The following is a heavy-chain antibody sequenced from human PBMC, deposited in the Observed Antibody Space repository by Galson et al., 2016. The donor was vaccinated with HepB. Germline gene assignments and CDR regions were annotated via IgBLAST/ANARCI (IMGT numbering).Heavy chain of an antibody. CDR2: IKGDGSEE. Sequence: SLRLSCAASGFTFSSYWMSWVRQAPGKGLEWVANIKGDGSEEYYVDSVKGRFTISRDNAKNSLYLQMNRLRAEDTAVYYCATGGGRRSKYYGMDVWGHGTMVTVSS. J-gene: IGHJ6*02. V-gene: IGHV3-7*01. CDR3: ATGGGRRSKYYGMDV. CDR1: GFTFSSYW. D-gene: IGHD1-26*01.